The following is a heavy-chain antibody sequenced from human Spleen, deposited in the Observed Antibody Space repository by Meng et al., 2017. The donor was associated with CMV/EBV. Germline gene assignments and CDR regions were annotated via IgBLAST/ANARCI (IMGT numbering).Heavy chain of an antibody. J-gene: IGHJ4*02. Sequence: GESLKISCEASGFTFSSYSMNWVRQAPGKGLEWVSYISSGSGSIFYADSLKGRFTISRDNAKNSLYLQMHSLRVEDTAVYYCASDLKTYYHDSSGSSFDYWGQGTLVTVSS. V-gene: IGHV3-48*04. CDR1: GFTFSSYS. CDR3: ASDLKTYYHDSSGSSFDY. D-gene: IGHD3-22*01. CDR2: ISSGSGSI.